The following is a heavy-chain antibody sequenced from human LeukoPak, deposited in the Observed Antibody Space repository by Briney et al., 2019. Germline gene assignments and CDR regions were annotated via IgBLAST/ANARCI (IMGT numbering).Heavy chain of an antibody. Sequence: GGSLRLSCVASGFTFSSYAMHWVRQAPGKGLEWVSGISGSGGRYYADSVKGRFTISRDNSKNTLYLQMSSLRAEDTALYYCAKDLYAWTSGYSYTPFDYWGQGTLVTVSS. V-gene: IGHV3-23*01. J-gene: IGHJ4*02. CDR3: AKDLYAWTSGYSYTPFDY. CDR2: ISGSGGR. CDR1: GFTFSSYA. D-gene: IGHD5-18*01.